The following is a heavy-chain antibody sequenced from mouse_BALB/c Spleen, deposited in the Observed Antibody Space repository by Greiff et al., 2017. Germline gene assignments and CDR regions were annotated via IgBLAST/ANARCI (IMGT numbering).Heavy chain of an antibody. CDR2: INSNGGST. CDR3: ARVYAYYAMDY. Sequence: DVHLLESGGGLVQPGGSLKLSCAASGFTFSSYGMSWVRQTPDKRLELVATINSNGGSTYYPDSVKGRFTISRDNAKNTLYLQMSSLKSEDTAMYYCARVYAYYAMDYWGQGTSVTVSS. J-gene: IGHJ4*01. V-gene: IGHV5-6-3*01. D-gene: IGHD2-3*01. CDR1: GFTFSSYG.